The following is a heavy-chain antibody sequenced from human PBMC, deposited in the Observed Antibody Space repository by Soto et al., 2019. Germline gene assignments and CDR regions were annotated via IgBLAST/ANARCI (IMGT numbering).Heavy chain of an antibody. D-gene: IGHD2-8*02. J-gene: IGHJ4*02. Sequence: GGSLRLSCAASGFTFSSYGMHWVRQAPGKGLEWVAVIWYDGSNKYYADSVKGRFTISRDNSKNTLYLQMNSLKTEDTAVYYCTTDLGVSLTTLDYWGQGTLVTVSS. CDR3: TTDLGVSLTTLDY. CDR2: IWYDGSNK. CDR1: GFTFSSYG. V-gene: IGHV3-33*01.